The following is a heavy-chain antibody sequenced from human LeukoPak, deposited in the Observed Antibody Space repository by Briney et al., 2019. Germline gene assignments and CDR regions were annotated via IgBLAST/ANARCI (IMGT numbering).Heavy chain of an antibody. V-gene: IGHV3-30*18. D-gene: IGHD3-3*01. J-gene: IGHJ6*02. CDR2: ISYDGSNK. CDR3: AKLGVSGYYNYYYYGMDV. CDR1: GFTFSSYG. Sequence: PGGSLRLSCAASGFTFSSYGMHGVSQAPGKGLEWVAVISYDGSNKYYADAVKGRFTISRDNSKNTLYLQMNSLRAEDTAVYYCAKLGVSGYYNYYYYGMDVWGQGTTVTVSS.